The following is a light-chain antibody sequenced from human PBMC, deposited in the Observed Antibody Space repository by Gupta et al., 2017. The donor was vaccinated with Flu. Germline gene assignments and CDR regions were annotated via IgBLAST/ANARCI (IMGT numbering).Light chain of an antibody. Sequence: QSVLTQPPSVSGSPVQRVTISCTGSSSNIGGNYDVNWYQQVPGKAPKLIIYVNTNRPSGVTDRFSGSKSGNSASLTIAGLQAEDEADYYCHSYASSISVGVFGGGTKLTVL. J-gene: IGLJ3*02. CDR2: VNT. CDR1: SSNIGGNYD. V-gene: IGLV1-40*01. CDR3: HSYASSISVGV.